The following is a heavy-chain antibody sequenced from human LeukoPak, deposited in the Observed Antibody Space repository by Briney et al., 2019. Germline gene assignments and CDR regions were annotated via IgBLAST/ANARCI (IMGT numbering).Heavy chain of an antibody. V-gene: IGHV3-11*04. CDR3: APVGFWSGYYVPPYDY. CDR2: ISSSGSTI. Sequence: GGSLRLSCGASGFTFSDYYMSWIRQAPGKGLEWVSYISSSGSTIYYADSVKGRFTISRDNAKNSLYLQMNSLRAEDTAVYYCAPVGFWSGYYVPPYDYWGQGTLVTVSS. J-gene: IGHJ4*02. CDR1: GFTFSDYY. D-gene: IGHD3-3*01.